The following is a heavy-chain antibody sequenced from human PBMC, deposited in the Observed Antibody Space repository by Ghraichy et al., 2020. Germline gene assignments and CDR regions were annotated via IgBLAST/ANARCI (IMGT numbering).Heavy chain of an antibody. D-gene: IGHD3-3*01. CDR3: ARGWPVLRRFRDAFDI. CDR2: INHSGST. CDR1: GGSFSGYY. J-gene: IGHJ3*02. V-gene: IGHV4-34*01. Sequence: SETLSLTCAVYGGSFSGYYWSWIRQPPGKGLEWIGEINHSGSTNYNPSLKSRVTISVDTSKNQFSLKLSSVTAADTAVYYCARGWPVLRRFRDAFDIWGQGTMVTVSS.